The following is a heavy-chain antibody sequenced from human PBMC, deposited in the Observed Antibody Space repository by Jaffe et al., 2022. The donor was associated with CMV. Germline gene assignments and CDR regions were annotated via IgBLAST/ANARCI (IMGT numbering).Heavy chain of an antibody. J-gene: IGHJ5*02. CDR3: ARDRGPCSGGSCYSLGNWFDP. CDR1: GGSISSYY. Sequence: QVQLQESGPGLVKPSETLSLTCTVSGGSISSYYWSWIRQPPGKGLEWIGYIYYSGSTNYNPSLKSRVTISVDTSKNQFSLKLSSVTAADTAVYYCARDRGPCSGGSCYSLGNWFDPWGQGTLVTVSS. V-gene: IGHV4-59*01. CDR2: IYYSGST. D-gene: IGHD2-15*01.